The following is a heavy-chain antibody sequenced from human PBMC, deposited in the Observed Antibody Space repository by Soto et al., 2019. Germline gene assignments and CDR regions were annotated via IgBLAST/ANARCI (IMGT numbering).Heavy chain of an antibody. CDR1: GGSISSSSYY. V-gene: IGHV4-39*01. D-gene: IGHD3-10*01. CDR3: ARRGEGPMVSDY. J-gene: IGHJ4*02. CDR2: IYYSGST. Sequence: SETLSLTCTVSGGSISSSSYYWGWIRQPPGKGLEWIGSIYYSGSTYYNPSLKSRVTISVDTSKNQFSLKLSSVTAADTAVYYCARRGEGPMVSDYWGQGTLVTVSS.